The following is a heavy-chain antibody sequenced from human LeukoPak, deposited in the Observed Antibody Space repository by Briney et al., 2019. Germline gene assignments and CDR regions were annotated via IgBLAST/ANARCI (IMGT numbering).Heavy chain of an antibody. CDR3: ARDQDCCGDRYWVFDY. D-gene: IGHD2-21*02. CDR1: TFTFRTYS. Sequence: GGSLKLSCAASTFTFRTYSMNCVSQAPGKGLEWVSYISSSSSTIQYADSVKGRFTISRDNAKNSQYLQMNSLRDEDTAVYYCARDQDCCGDRYWVFDYWGRGTLVTVSS. J-gene: IGHJ4*01. CDR2: ISSSSSTI. V-gene: IGHV3-48*02.